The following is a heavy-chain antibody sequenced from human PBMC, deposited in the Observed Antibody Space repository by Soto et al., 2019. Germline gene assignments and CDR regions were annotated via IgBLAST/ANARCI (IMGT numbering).Heavy chain of an antibody. CDR2: INHSGST. D-gene: IGHD2-2*01. V-gene: IGHV4-34*01. J-gene: IGHJ4*02. Sequence: SETLCLTCAVYGGSFSGYYWSWIRQPPGKGLEWIGEINHSGSTNYNPSLKSRVTISVDTSKNQFSLKLSSVTAADTAVYYCARGYFSSTTVYWGQGTLVTVSS. CDR3: ARGYFSSTTVY. CDR1: GGSFSGYY.